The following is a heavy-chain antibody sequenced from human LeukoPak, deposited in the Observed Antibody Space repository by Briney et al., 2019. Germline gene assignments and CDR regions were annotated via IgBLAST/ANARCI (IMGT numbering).Heavy chain of an antibody. V-gene: IGHV3-7*01. CDR1: GFTFSNYW. Sequence: PGGSLRLSCVAYGFTFSNYWMTWVRQAPGKEPEWVANIKQDGSEIFYVDSVKGRFTISRDNAKNSLYLQMNSLRAEDTAVYYCARDFGRWFLDYWGQGTLVTVSS. CDR3: ARDFGRWFLDY. CDR2: IKQDGSEI. J-gene: IGHJ4*02. D-gene: IGHD4-23*01.